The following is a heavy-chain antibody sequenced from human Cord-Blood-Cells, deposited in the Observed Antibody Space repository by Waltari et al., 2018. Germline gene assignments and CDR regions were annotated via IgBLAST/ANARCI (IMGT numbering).Heavy chain of an antibody. CDR3: AREGIRGSYPQTPPWPLDY. CDR2: SIPILVIA. V-gene: IGHV1-69*04. CDR1: GGTFSSYA. D-gene: IGHD1-26*01. J-gene: IGHJ4*02. Sequence: QVQLVQSGAEVKKPGSSVKVSCKASGGTFSSYAISWVRQAPGQGLEWMGGSIPILVIANYSQKFQGRVTITADESTSTAYMELSSLRPEDTAVYYCAREGIRGSYPQTPPWPLDYWGQGTLVTVSS.